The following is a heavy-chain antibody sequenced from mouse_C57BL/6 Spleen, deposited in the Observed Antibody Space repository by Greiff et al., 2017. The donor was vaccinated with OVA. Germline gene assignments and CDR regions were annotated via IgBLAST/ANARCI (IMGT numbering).Heavy chain of an antibody. CDR1: GFTFSSYA. D-gene: IGHD1-1*01. J-gene: IGHJ1*03. Sequence: EVHLVESGEGLVKPGGSLKLSCAASGFTFSSYAMSWVRQTPEKRLEWVAYISRGGDYIYYADTVKGRFTISRDNARNTLYLQMSSLKSEDTAMYYCTRVVVATLNWYCEVWGTGTTVTVSA. CDR2: ISRGGDYI. V-gene: IGHV5-9-1*02. CDR3: TRVVVATLNWYCEV.